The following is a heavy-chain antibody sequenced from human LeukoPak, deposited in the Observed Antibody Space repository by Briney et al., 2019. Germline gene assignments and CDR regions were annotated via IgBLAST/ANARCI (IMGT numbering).Heavy chain of an antibody. V-gene: IGHV3-11*04. CDR2: ISSPGTTT. Sequence: GGSLRLSCAASGFTFSDYYMSWIRQAPGKGLEWVSHISSPGTTTLYADSVKGRFTISRDNAKNSLHLQMNTLRADDTAVYYCASGKLGPYYYYMDVWGKGTTVTVSS. CDR1: GFTFSDYY. J-gene: IGHJ6*03. D-gene: IGHD3-16*01. CDR3: ASGKLGPYYYYMDV.